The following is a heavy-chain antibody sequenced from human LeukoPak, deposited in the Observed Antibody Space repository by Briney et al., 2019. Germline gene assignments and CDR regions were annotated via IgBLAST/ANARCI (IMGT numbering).Heavy chain of an antibody. J-gene: IGHJ5*02. Sequence: SETLSLTCTVSGGSISSYYWSWIRQPAGKGLEWIGRIYTSGSTNYNPSLKSRVTMSVDTSKNQFSLKLSSVTAADTAVYYCARGRGSYYDSSGYYVWFDPWGQGTLVTVSS. V-gene: IGHV4-4*07. CDR2: IYTSGST. D-gene: IGHD3-22*01. CDR3: ARGRGSYYDSSGYYVWFDP. CDR1: GGSISSYY.